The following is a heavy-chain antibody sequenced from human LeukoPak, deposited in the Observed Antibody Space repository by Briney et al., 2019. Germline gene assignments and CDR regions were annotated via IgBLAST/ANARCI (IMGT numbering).Heavy chain of an antibody. CDR2: ISGSGGST. J-gene: IGHJ4*02. V-gene: IGHV3-23*01. Sequence: PGGSLRLSCATSGFTFSDYYMSWIRQAPGKGLEWVSAISGSGGSTYYADSVKGRFTISRDNSKNTLYLQMNSLRAEDTAVYYCAKDIDSSGYYYGAQYFDYWGQGTLVTVSS. CDR1: GFTFSDYY. D-gene: IGHD3-22*01. CDR3: AKDIDSSGYYYGAQYFDY.